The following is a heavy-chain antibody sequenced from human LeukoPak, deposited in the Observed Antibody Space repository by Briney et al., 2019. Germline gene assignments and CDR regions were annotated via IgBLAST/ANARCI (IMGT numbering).Heavy chain of an antibody. CDR3: ARGGPYYDSSGQIYFDY. J-gene: IGHJ4*02. CDR2: ISSSSSYI. Sequence: GGSLRLSCAASGVTFSSYSMNCVRQAPGKGLEWVSSISSSSSYIYYADSVKGRFTISRDNAKNSLYLQMNSLRAEDTAVYYCARGGPYYDSSGQIYFDYWGQGTLVTVSS. CDR1: GVTFSSYS. D-gene: IGHD3-22*01. V-gene: IGHV3-21*01.